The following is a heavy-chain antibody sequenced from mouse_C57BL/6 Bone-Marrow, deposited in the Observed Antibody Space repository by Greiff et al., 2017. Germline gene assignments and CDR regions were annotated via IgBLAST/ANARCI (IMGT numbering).Heavy chain of an antibody. J-gene: IGHJ4*01. V-gene: IGHV1-72*01. CDR3: ASPHYYGSRYAMDY. CDR1: GYTFTSYW. Sequence: QVQLQQPGAELVKPGASVKLSCKASGYTFTSYWMHWVKQRPGRGLEWIGRIAPNSGGTKYNEKFKSKATLTVDKPSSTAYMQLSSLTSEDSAVYYCASPHYYGSRYAMDYWGQGTSVTVSS. CDR2: IAPNSGGT. D-gene: IGHD1-1*01.